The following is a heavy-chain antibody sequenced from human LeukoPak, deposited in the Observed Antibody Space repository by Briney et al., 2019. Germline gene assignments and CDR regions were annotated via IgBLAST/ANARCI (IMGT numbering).Heavy chain of an antibody. Sequence: SGTLSLTCTVSGGSISSYYWSWIRQPPGKGLEWIGYIYYSGSTNYNPSLKSRVTISVDTSKNQFSLKLSSVTAADTAVYYCARESAAAGYNWFDPWGQGTLVTVSS. CDR3: ARESAAAGYNWFDP. V-gene: IGHV4-59*01. J-gene: IGHJ5*02. CDR2: IYYSGST. D-gene: IGHD6-13*01. CDR1: GGSISSYY.